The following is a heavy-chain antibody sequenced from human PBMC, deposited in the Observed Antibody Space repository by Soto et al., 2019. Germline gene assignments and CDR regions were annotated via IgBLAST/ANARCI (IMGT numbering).Heavy chain of an antibody. CDR3: ARVVSYYYDFWSGYWTYYYYGMDV. Sequence: PSQTLSLTCAISGDSVSSNSAAWNWIRQSPSRGLEWLGRTYYRSKWYNDYAVSVKSRITINPDTSKNQFSLQLNSVTPEDTAVYYCARVVSYYYDFWSGYWTYYYYGMDVWGQGTTVTVSS. V-gene: IGHV6-1*01. J-gene: IGHJ6*02. CDR2: TYYRSKWYN. D-gene: IGHD3-3*01. CDR1: GDSVSSNSAA.